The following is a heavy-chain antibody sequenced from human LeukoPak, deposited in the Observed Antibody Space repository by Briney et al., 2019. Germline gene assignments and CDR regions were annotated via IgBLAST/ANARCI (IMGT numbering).Heavy chain of an antibody. CDR3: ARTNPDYSKNGGYFDY. CDR2: ISYDGSNK. CDR1: GFTFSSYA. D-gene: IGHD4-11*01. J-gene: IGHJ4*02. V-gene: IGHV3-30-3*01. Sequence: GGSLRLSCAASGFTFSSYAMHWVRQAPGKGLEWVAVISYDGSNKYYADSVKGRFTISRDNSKNTLYLQMNSLRAEDTAVYYCARTNPDYSKNGGYFDYWGQGTLVTVSS.